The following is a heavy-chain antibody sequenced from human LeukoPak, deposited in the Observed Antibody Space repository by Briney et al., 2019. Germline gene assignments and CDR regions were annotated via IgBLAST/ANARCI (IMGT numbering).Heavy chain of an antibody. Sequence: PSETLSLTCTVSGGSISSYYWSCIRQPPGKRLEWIGHIYYSGSTNYNPSLKSRVTISVDTSKNQFSLKLSSVTAADTAVYYCASRSSIWSGYQDTLYYFDSWGQGTLVTVSS. CDR3: ASRSSIWSGYQDTLYYFDS. V-gene: IGHV4-59*01. D-gene: IGHD3-3*01. CDR1: GGSISSYY. CDR2: IYYSGST. J-gene: IGHJ4*02.